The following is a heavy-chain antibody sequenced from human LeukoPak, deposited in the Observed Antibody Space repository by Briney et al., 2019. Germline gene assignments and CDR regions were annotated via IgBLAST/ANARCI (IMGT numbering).Heavy chain of an antibody. CDR3: ARSSGYYDFWSGYPERRNWFDP. D-gene: IGHD3-3*01. CDR2: IYYSGGT. V-gene: IGHV4-59*08. J-gene: IGHJ5*02. Sequence: SETLSLTCTVSGGSISGYYWSWIRQPPGKRLEWIGYIYYSGGTNYNPSLKSRITISINTSKNQFSLKLNSVTAADTAVYYCARSSGYYDFWSGYPERRNWFDPWGQGTLVTVSS. CDR1: GGSISGYY.